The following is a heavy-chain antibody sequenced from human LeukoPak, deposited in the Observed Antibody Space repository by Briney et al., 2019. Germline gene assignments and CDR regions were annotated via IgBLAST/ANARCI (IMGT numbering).Heavy chain of an antibody. D-gene: IGHD6-19*01. CDR1: GFTFSSYS. Sequence: PGGSLRLSCAASGFTFSSYSMNWVRQAPGKGLEWVSSISSSSSYIYYADSVKGRFTISRDNAKNSLYLQMNSLRPDDTAVYYCARVKAVADYNWFDPWGQGTLVTVSS. CDR3: ARVKAVADYNWFDP. V-gene: IGHV3-21*04. J-gene: IGHJ5*02. CDR2: ISSSSSYI.